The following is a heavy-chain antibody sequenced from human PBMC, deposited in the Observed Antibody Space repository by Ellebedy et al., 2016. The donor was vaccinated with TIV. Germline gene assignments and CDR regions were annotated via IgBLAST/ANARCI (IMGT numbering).Heavy chain of an antibody. V-gene: IGHV3-7*03. CDR3: TREPLDYYGSEAFDV. CDR2: IKKDGSDE. CDR1: EFTFSNFW. D-gene: IGHD3-10*01. J-gene: IGHJ3*01. Sequence: GESLKISCTASEFTFSNFWMSWVRQAPGKGLEWVANIKKDGSDEYYVDSVKGRFTISRDNAATSLYLQMNSLRAEDTAVYYCTREPLDYYGSEAFDVWGQGTMVTVSS.